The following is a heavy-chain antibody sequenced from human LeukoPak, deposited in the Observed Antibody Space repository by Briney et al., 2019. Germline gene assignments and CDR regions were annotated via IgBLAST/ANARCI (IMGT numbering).Heavy chain of an antibody. Sequence: GGSLRLSCTVSGLRFSTYAMSWVRQAPGKGLEWVSSISGSGGSTYYADSVKGRFTVSRDNSKNTVYLELNSLRAEDRAIYFCAKGGQNFDFWRFDYWGKGTLSPSPQ. CDR3: AKGGQNFDFWRFDY. D-gene: IGHD3-3*01. V-gene: IGHV3-23*01. J-gene: IGHJ4*02. CDR2: ISGSGGST. CDR1: GLRFSTYA.